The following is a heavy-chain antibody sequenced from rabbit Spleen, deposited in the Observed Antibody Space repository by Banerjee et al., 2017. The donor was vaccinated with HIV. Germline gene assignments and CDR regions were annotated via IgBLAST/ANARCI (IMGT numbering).Heavy chain of an antibody. D-gene: IGHD1-1*01. V-gene: IGHV1S47*01. Sequence: QEQLVESGGGLVQPGESLKVSCKASGFDFSSYGVSWVRQAPGKGLEWIGYIDPIFGTTYYANWVNGRFTISSHNAQNTLYLQLNSLTAADTATYFCVRGASSSGYYSLWGQGTLVTVS. CDR3: VRGASSSGYYSL. J-gene: IGHJ6*01. CDR2: IDPIFGTT. CDR1: GFDFSSYG.